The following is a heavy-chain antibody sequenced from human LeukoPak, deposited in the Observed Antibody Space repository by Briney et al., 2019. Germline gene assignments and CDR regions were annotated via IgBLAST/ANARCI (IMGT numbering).Heavy chain of an antibody. J-gene: IGHJ4*02. D-gene: IGHD5-18*01. CDR3: ARFKIQLGFDY. Sequence: ASVKVSCKVSGCTPTELSMHWVRQAPGKGLEWMGGFDHEDGETIYAQKFQGRVTMTEDTSTDTAYMQLSNLRSEDTAVYYCARFKIQLGFDYWGQGTLVTVSS. CDR1: GCTPTELS. CDR2: FDHEDGET. V-gene: IGHV1-24*01.